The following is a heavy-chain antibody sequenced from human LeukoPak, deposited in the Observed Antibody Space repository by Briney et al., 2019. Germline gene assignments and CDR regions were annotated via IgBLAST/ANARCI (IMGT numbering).Heavy chain of an antibody. V-gene: IGHV4-59*08. CDR1: GGSISSYY. J-gene: IGHJ4*02. D-gene: IGHD6-19*01. CDR3: VRHSISRRYNSVFDY. CDR2: IYYSGST. Sequence: SETLSLTCTVSGGSISSYYWSWIRQPPGKGLEWIGYIYYSGSTNYNPSLMSRVTISVDTSKNQFSLRLSSVTAADTAVYYCVRHSISRRYNSVFDYWGQGTLVTVSS.